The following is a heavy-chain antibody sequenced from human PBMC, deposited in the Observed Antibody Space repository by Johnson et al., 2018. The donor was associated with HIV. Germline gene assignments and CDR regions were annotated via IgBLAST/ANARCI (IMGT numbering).Heavy chain of an antibody. D-gene: IGHD4-17*01. J-gene: IGHJ3*02. CDR2: IRYDGTKS. Sequence: QVQLVESGGGVVRPGGSLRLSCAASGFTFSSYGMHWVRQAPGKGLEWVAFIRYDGTKSYYADSLKGRFTISRDNSKNMLDLQMNSLRAGDTAVYYCARVGTTVDAFVIWGQGTVVTVSS. CDR1: GFTFSSYG. V-gene: IGHV3-30*02. CDR3: ARVGTTVDAFVI.